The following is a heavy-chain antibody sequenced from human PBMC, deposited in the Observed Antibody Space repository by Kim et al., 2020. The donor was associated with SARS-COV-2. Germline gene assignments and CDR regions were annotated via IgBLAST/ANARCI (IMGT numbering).Heavy chain of an antibody. D-gene: IGHD5-12*01. Sequence: SVKVSCKASGGTFSSYAISWVRQAPGQGLEWMGGIIPIFGTANYAQKFQGRVTITADESTSTAYMELSSLRSEDTAMYYCARAGYSGYPLDYWGQGTLVTVSS. CDR1: GGTFSSYA. J-gene: IGHJ4*02. CDR3: ARAGYSGYPLDY. CDR2: IIPIFGTA. V-gene: IGHV1-69*13.